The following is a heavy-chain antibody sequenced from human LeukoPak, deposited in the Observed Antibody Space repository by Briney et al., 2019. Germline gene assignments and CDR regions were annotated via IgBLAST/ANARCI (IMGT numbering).Heavy chain of an antibody. CDR3: VTGGHYFGT. CDR2: IKRKSDGGTP. D-gene: IGHD3-10*01. CDR1: GFTFSNVW. Sequence: GGSLRLSCAASGFTFSNVWMSWVRQAPGKGLEWVGRIKRKSDGGTPDYAAPVKGRFTISRDDSINTLYLQRNSLKTDDTAVYHCVTGGHYFGTWGQGTLVTVSP. V-gene: IGHV3-15*01. J-gene: IGHJ5*02.